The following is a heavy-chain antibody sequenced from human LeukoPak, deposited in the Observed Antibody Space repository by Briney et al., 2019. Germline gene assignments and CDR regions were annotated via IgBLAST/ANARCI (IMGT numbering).Heavy chain of an antibody. CDR2: ISYDGSNK. V-gene: IGHV3-30-3*01. CDR1: GFTFSSYA. Sequence: GRSLRPSCAASGFTFSSYAMHWVRQAPGKGLEWVAVISYDGSNKYYADSVKGRFTISRDNSKNTLYPQMNSLRAEDTAVYYCARVRGSGFDYWGQGTLVTVSS. D-gene: IGHD3-16*01. J-gene: IGHJ4*02. CDR3: ARVRGSGFDY.